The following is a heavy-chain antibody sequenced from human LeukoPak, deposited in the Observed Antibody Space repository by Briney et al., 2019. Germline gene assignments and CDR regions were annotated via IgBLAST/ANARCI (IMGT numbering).Heavy chain of an antibody. CDR3: AKHYYDFWSGSYYVDA. CDR1: GFPFSSYA. V-gene: IGHV3-23*01. J-gene: IGHJ6*04. D-gene: IGHD3-3*01. CDR2: ISGSGGTT. Sequence: GGSLRLSCVASGFPFSSYAMSGVRQAPGKGLEWVSAISGSGGTTYYADSVKGRLTISRDNSKNTLFLQMNSLRAEDTAVYYCAKHYYDFWSGSYYVDAWGKGTTVTVSS.